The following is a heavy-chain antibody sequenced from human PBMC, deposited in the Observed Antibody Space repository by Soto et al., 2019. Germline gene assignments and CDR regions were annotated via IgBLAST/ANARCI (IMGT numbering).Heavy chain of an antibody. CDR3: ATNAGSSSWTHQGYYGMDV. CDR2: INAGNGNT. J-gene: IGHJ6*02. Sequence: ASVKVSCKASGYTFTSYAMHWVRQAPGQRLEWMGWINAGNGNTKYSQKFQGRVTITRDTSASTAYMERSSLRSEDTAVYYCATNAGSSSWTHQGYYGMDVWGQGTTVTVSS. CDR1: GYTFTSYA. D-gene: IGHD6-13*01. V-gene: IGHV1-3*01.